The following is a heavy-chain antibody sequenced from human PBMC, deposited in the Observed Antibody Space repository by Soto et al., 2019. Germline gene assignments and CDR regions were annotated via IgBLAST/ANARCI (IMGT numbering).Heavy chain of an antibody. CDR3: GRGGGGGVDC. J-gene: IGHJ4*02. Sequence: QVQLQESGPGLVKPSQTLSLTCTVSGGSISSRTSYWSWIRQHPGKGLEWIGYIYYGGDSFYNPSLKSAVTIAKDTSENHFSLRLTSVPAGDTAGYFWGRGGGGGVDCWGQGTLVTVAS. V-gene: IGHV4-31*01. CDR2: IYYGGDS. CDR1: GGSISSRTSY. D-gene: IGHD1-26*01.